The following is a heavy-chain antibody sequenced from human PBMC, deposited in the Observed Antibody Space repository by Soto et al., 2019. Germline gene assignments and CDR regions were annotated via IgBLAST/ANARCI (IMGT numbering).Heavy chain of an antibody. V-gene: IGHV1-18*04. J-gene: IGHJ3*01. CDR1: GYTFTSYG. Sequence: GASVKVSCKASGYTFTSYGISWVRQSPGQWLEWMGWISAYNGNTNYAQKLQGRVTMTTDTSTSPAYLELRSLRSHDTTVYYYARVGSEYSSSSRAVDLWGQKTMVTVSS. D-gene: IGHD6-6*01. CDR2: ISAYNGNT. CDR3: ARVGSEYSSSSRAVDL.